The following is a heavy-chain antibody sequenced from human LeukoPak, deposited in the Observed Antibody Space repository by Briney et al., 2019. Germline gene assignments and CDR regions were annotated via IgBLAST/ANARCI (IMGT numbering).Heavy chain of an antibody. CDR3: ARGKTYDDF. CDR1: GASISSYY. Sequence: PAESLSLTCTVSGASISSYYWSWIRQYPGKGLEWHGYIYYSGTTNYNPSLKSRVTISVDTSKNQFSLKLRSVTAGDTAVYYCARGKTYDDFWGQGTLVTVSS. V-gene: IGHV4-59*01. D-gene: IGHD3-16*01. J-gene: IGHJ4*02. CDR2: IYYSGTT.